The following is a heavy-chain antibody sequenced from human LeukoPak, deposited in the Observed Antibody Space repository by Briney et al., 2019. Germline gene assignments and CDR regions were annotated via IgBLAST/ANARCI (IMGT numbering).Heavy chain of an antibody. D-gene: IGHD3-22*01. CDR2: IYYSGST. J-gene: IGHJ4*02. CDR1: GGSTTSYY. CDR3: ARDNYYDSSGYSRPLDY. Sequence: NTSETLSLTCTVSGGSTTSYYWSWIRQPPGKGLEWIGYIYYSGSTRYNPSLKSRVAISINTSKNQFSLKLRSVTAADTAVYYCARDNYYDSSGYSRPLDYWGQRTLVTVSS. V-gene: IGHV4-59*01.